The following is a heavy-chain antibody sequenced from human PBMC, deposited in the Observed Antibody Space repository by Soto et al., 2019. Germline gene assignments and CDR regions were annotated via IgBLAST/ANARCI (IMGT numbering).Heavy chain of an antibody. V-gene: IGHV3-30*18. J-gene: IGHJ4*02. Sequence: QVQLVESGGGVVQPGRSLRLSCAASGFTFSSYGMHWVRQAPGKELEWVAVRSYDGSNKYYADSVKGRFTISRDNSKNTLYLRMNSLRPEDTAVYYCAKATRDGYNVDYWGQGILVTVSS. CDR3: AKATRDGYNVDY. CDR1: GFTFSSYG. CDR2: RSYDGSNK. D-gene: IGHD5-12*01.